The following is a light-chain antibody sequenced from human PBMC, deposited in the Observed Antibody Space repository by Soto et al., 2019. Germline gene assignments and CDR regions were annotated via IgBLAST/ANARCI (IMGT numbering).Light chain of an antibody. Sequence: MTQSKVDMAVYPGDRATLCCRGIQSISNYLARYHQKPSQAPRLLIYDASNRATGIPARFSGSGSGTDFTLTISSLEPEDFAVYYCQQRSNWPPSITFGQGTRLAI. J-gene: IGKJ5*01. CDR2: DAS. CDR1: QSISNY. CDR3: QQRSNWPPSIT. V-gene: IGKV3-11*01.